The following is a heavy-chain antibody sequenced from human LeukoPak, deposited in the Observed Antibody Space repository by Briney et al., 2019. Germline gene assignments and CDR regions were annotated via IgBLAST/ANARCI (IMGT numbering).Heavy chain of an antibody. Sequence: SVKVSCKASGGTFSSYAISWVRQAPGQGLEWMGGIIPIFGTANYAQKFQGRVTITTDESTSTAYMELSSLRSEDTAVYYCASRLEQQLVVDDEYFQHWGQGTLVTVSS. J-gene: IGHJ1*01. CDR3: ASRLEQQLVVDDEYFQH. CDR2: IIPIFGTA. V-gene: IGHV1-69*05. CDR1: GGTFSSYA. D-gene: IGHD6-13*01.